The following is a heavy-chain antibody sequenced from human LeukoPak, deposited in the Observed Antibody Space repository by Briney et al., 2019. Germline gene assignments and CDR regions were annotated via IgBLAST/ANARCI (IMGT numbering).Heavy chain of an antibody. Sequence: WASVKVSCKASGYTFTSYYMHWVRQAPGQGLEWMGIINPSGGSTSYAQKFQGRVTMTRDTSTSTVYMELSSLRSEDTAVYYCARDPRHGYSYGYSYCDYWGQGTLVTVSS. D-gene: IGHD5-18*01. V-gene: IGHV1-46*01. CDR3: ARDPRHGYSYGYSYCDY. J-gene: IGHJ4*02. CDR2: INPSGGST. CDR1: GYTFTSYY.